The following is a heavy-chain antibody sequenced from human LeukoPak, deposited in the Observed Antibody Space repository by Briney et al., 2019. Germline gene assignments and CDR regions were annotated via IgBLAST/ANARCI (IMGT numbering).Heavy chain of an antibody. D-gene: IGHD3-9*01. CDR2: IWNDGSTT. Sequence: AGGSLRLSCAASRFTFKICGMHWVRQAPGKGLEWVGVIWNDGSTTFYADSVRGRFTISRDNSKNTLYLQMNSLRAEDTAVYYCARDRTNFVDYWGQGTLVTVSS. V-gene: IGHV3-33*01. CDR3: ARDRTNFVDY. CDR1: RFTFKICG. J-gene: IGHJ4*02.